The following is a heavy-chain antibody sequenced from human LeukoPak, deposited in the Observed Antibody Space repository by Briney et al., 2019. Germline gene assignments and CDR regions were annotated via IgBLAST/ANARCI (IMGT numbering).Heavy chain of an antibody. V-gene: IGHV3-48*03. D-gene: IGHD4-23*01. CDR3: ARDLRGNGGVYFDC. Sequence: GGSLRLSCAASGFSFSTYEMSWVRQAPGEGLEWVAYISSSGSTIHYSDSVKGRFTISRDNAENSLYLQMNTLRAEDTATYYCARDLRGNGGVYFDCWGQGTLVTVSS. CDR2: ISSSGSTI. CDR1: GFSFSTYE. J-gene: IGHJ4*02.